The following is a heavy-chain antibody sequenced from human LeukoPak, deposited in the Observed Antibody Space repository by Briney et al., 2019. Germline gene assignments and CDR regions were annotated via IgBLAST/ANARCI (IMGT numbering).Heavy chain of an antibody. CDR3: ARARFYSSSGRPYFDY. D-gene: IGHD6-6*01. V-gene: IGHV4-61*05. Sequence: SETLSLTCTVSGDSISSSSYYWGWIRQPPGKGLEWIGYIYYSGSTNYNPSLKSRVTISVDTSKNQFSLKPSSVTAADTAVYYCARARFYSSSGRPYFDYWGQGTLVTVSS. CDR2: IYYSGST. CDR1: GDSISSSSYY. J-gene: IGHJ4*02.